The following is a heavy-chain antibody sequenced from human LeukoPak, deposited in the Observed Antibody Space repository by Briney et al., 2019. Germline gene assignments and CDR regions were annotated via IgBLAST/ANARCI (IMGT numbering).Heavy chain of an antibody. CDR1: GGSFTDYY. J-gene: IGHJ5*02. CDR2: INHSGIA. CDR3: AGRPIKIFGVVIRSRRHWFDP. V-gene: IGHV4-34*01. Sequence: SGTLSRTCAVYGGSFTDYYWNWIRQAPGKGLEWIGEINHSGIAHYNPSLKSRVTISADTSKNQFSLKLNSVTAADTAVYYCAGRPIKIFGVVIRSRRHWFDPWGQGTLVTVSS. D-gene: IGHD3-3*01.